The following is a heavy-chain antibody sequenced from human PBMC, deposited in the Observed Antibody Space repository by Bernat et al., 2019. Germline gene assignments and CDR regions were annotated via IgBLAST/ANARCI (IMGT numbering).Heavy chain of an antibody. CDR2: ISSSSSYI. D-gene: IGHD2-15*01. V-gene: IGHV3-21*01. J-gene: IGHJ4*02. CDR1: GFTFSSYS. Sequence: EVQLVESGGGLVKPGGSLRLSCAASGFTFSSYSMNWVRRAPGKGLEWVSSISSSSSYIYYADSVKGRFTISRDNAKNSLYLQMNSLRAEDTAVYYCARGPYCSGGSCSDYWGQGTLVTVSS. CDR3: ARGPYCSGGSCSDY.